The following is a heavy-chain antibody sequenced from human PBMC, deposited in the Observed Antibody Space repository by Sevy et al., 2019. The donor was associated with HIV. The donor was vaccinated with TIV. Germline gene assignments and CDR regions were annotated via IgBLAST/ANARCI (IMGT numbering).Heavy chain of an antibody. D-gene: IGHD3-3*01. CDR2: INQDGNEK. CDR1: GFTFSDSW. V-gene: IGHV3-7*01. J-gene: IGHJ4*02. CDR3: ATFSVGY. Sequence: GGSLRLSCAASGFTFSDSWMHWVRQAPGKGPEWVANINQDGNEKYYVDSVKGRFTISRDNAKNSLYLQMNSLRDDDTAVYYCATFSVGYWGQGTLVTVSS.